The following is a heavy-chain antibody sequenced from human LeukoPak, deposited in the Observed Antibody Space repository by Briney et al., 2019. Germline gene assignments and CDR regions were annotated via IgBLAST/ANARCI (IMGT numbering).Heavy chain of an antibody. J-gene: IGHJ3*02. V-gene: IGHV4-34*01. CDR1: GGSFSGYY. Sequence: SETLSLTCAVYGGSFSGYYWSWIRQPPGKGLEWIGETNHSGSTNYNPSLKSRVTISVDTSKNQFSLKLSSVTAADTAVYYCALNLLWDAFDIWGQGTMVTVSS. CDR2: TNHSGST. CDR3: ALNLLWDAFDI. D-gene: IGHD3-10*01.